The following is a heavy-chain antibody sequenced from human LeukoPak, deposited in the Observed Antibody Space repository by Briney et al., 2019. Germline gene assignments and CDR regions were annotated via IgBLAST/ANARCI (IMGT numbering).Heavy chain of an antibody. D-gene: IGHD5-24*01. CDR2: INPNSGRT. CDR1: GYSFTGYQ. V-gene: IGHV1-2*02. J-gene: IGHJ6*03. CDR3: ARDYRMGWLQPYYYYYMDV. Sequence: ASVKVSCKASGYSFTGYQMHWVRQAPGQGLEWMGWINPNSGRTNYAQKFQGRVTMTRDTSISTAYMELSRLRSGDTAVYYCARDYRMGWLQPYYYYYMDVWGKGTTVTVSS.